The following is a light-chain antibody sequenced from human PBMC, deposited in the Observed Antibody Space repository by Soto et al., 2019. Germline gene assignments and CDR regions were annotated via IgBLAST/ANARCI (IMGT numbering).Light chain of an antibody. CDR2: DAS. CDR3: QQRSNWL. J-gene: IGKJ4*01. Sequence: EIVLTQSPATLSLSPGERATLSCRASQSVSSYLAWYQQKPGQAPRLLIYDASNRATGVPARFSGSGSGTDFPLTISSLEPEDFAVYYCQQRSNWLFGGGTKVETK. V-gene: IGKV3-11*01. CDR1: QSVSSY.